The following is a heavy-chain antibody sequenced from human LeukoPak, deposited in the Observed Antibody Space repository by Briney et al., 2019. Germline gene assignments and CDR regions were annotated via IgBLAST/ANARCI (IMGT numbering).Heavy chain of an antibody. D-gene: IGHD3-22*01. CDR1: GYTFTSYG. CDR2: INPSGGST. Sequence: ASVKVSCKASGYTFTSYGISWVRQAPGQGLEWMGIINPSGGSTSYAQKFQGRVTMTRDTSTSTVYMELSSLRSEDTAVYYCARGTYYYDSSGELPLLYWGQGTLSPSPQ. J-gene: IGHJ4*02. CDR3: ARGTYYYDSSGELPLLY. V-gene: IGHV1-46*01.